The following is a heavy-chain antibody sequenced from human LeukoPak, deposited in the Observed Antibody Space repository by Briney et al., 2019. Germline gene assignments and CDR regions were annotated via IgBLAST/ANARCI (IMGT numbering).Heavy chain of an antibody. Sequence: SETLSLTCTVSGGSISSYYWSWIRQPPGKGLEWIGYIYYSGSTNYNPSLKGRVTISVDTSKNQFSLKLSSVTAADTAVYYCARDDYDSSGYPYFDYWGQGTLVTVSS. J-gene: IGHJ4*02. CDR1: GGSISSYY. CDR3: ARDDYDSSGYPYFDY. CDR2: IYYSGST. V-gene: IGHV4-59*01. D-gene: IGHD3-22*01.